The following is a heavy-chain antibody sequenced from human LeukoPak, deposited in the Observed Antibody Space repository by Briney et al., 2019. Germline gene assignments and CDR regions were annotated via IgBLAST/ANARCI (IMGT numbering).Heavy chain of an antibody. CDR1: GFDFGKFA. CDR2: INAVDANT. V-gene: IGHV3-23*01. CDR3: AKQFLDAN. J-gene: IGHJ4*02. D-gene: IGHD5-24*01. Sequence: GGSLILSCAASGFDFGKFAMTWVRQGPGKGLEWVSTINAVDANTYYADSVRGRFTVSRHNSKKTLYSQMRRLRAEDTATYYCAKQFLDANWGQGTRVTVSS.